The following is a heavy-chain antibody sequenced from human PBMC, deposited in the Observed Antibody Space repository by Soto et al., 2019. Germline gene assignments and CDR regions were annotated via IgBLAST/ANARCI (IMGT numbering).Heavy chain of an antibody. V-gene: IGHV3-49*03. D-gene: IGHD3-3*01. CDR3: TRSPYYDFWSGYYIPFDY. Sequence: PGGSLRLSCTASGFTFGDYAMSWFRQAPGKGLEWVGFIRSKAYGGTTEYAASVKGRFTISRDDSKSIAYLQMNSLKTEDTAVYYCTRSPYYDFWSGYYIPFDYWGQGTLVTVSS. J-gene: IGHJ4*02. CDR1: GFTFGDYA. CDR2: IRSKAYGGTT.